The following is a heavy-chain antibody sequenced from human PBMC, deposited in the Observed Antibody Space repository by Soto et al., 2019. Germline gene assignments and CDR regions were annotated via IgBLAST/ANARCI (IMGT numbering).Heavy chain of an antibody. J-gene: IGHJ6*03. D-gene: IGHD2-8*01. V-gene: IGHV4-34*01. CDR2: INHSGST. CDR3: ARGGRTNGVCPDYYYYYMDV. CDR1: GGSFSGYY. Sequence: SETLSLTCAVYGGSFSGYYWSWIRQPPGKGLEWIGEINHSGSTNYNPSLKSRVTISVGTSKNQFSLKLSSVTAADTAVYYCARGGRTNGVCPDYYYYYMDVWGKGTTVTVSS.